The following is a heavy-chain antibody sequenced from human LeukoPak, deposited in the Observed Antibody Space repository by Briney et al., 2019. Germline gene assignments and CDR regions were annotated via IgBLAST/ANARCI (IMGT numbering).Heavy chain of an antibody. CDR2: ISAYNGNT. D-gene: IGHD5-12*01. CDR3: ARAFTRWLQSAAAFDI. J-gene: IGHJ3*02. V-gene: IGHV1-18*01. CDR1: GYTFTSYG. Sequence: ASVKVSCKASGYTFTSYGISWVRQAPGQGLEWMGWISAYNGNTNYAQRLQGRVTMTTDTSTSTAYMELRSLRSDDTAVYYCARAFTRWLQSAAAFDIWGQGTMVTVSS.